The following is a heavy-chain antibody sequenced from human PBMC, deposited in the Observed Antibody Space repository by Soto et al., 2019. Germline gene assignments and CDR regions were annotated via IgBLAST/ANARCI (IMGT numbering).Heavy chain of an antibody. CDR1: GFTFDDYA. V-gene: IGHV3-9*01. D-gene: IGHD3-10*01. Sequence: GGSLRLSCAASGFTFDDYAMHWVRQAPGKGLEWVSGISWNSGSIGYADSVKGRFTISRDNAKNSLYLQMNSLRAEDTALYYCAKDVGVHGKRWGQGTLVTVSS. CDR2: ISWNSGSI. J-gene: IGHJ4*02. CDR3: AKDVGVHGKR.